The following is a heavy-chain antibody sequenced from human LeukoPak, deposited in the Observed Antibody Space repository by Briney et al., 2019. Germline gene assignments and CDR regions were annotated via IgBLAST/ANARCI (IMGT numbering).Heavy chain of an antibody. Sequence: PSETLSLTCTVSGYSISSGYYWGWIRQPPGKGLEWIGSIFHSGSTYYNPSLKGRVTISVDRSKNQFPLKLSSVTAADTAVYYCARESPYSGSYRMAFDIWGQGTMVTVSS. J-gene: IGHJ3*02. CDR1: GYSISSGYY. CDR2: IFHSGST. D-gene: IGHD1-26*01. CDR3: ARESPYSGSYRMAFDI. V-gene: IGHV4-38-2*02.